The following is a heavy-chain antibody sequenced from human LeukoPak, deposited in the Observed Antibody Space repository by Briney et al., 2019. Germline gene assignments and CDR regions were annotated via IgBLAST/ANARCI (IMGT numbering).Heavy chain of an antibody. Sequence: GGSLGLSCAASGFTVSTKYMNWVRQAPGKGLEWVSVIYSGGNTYYADSVKGRFTISRDNAKNSLYLQMNSLRAEDTAVYYCARVGNPGIAAANWYFDLWGRGTLVTVSS. D-gene: IGHD6-13*01. CDR1: GFTVSTKY. CDR2: IYSGGNT. CDR3: ARVGNPGIAAANWYFDL. J-gene: IGHJ2*01. V-gene: IGHV3-53*01.